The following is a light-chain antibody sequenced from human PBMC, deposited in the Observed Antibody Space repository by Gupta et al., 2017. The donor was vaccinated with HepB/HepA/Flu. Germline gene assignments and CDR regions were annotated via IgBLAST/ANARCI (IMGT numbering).Light chain of an antibody. CDR3: QQRSNWPRT. V-gene: IGKV3-11*01. CDR2: DAF. CDR1: ENIRNY. J-gene: IGKJ1*01. Sequence: EIVFTLSPATLSLSPGERATLTGRDSENIRNYEVWYQQKPGQAPRLIIYDAFNRATGIAARFSGSGCGADFTLTISSLEPEDFAVYYCQQRSNWPRTFGQGTRLEIK.